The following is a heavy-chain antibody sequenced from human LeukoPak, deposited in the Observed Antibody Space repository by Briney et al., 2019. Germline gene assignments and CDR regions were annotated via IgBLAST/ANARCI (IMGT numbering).Heavy chain of an antibody. CDR1: GGSIRSYY. Sequence: SETLSLTCSVSGGSIRSYYWSWIRQPPGKGLEWIGYIYYSGSTNYNPSLKSRVTISVDTSKNQFSLKLTSVTAADTAVYYCARYSDSSGYYGYWGQGTLVTVSS. CDR3: ARYSDSSGYYGY. J-gene: IGHJ4*02. V-gene: IGHV4-59*12. CDR2: IYYSGST. D-gene: IGHD3-22*01.